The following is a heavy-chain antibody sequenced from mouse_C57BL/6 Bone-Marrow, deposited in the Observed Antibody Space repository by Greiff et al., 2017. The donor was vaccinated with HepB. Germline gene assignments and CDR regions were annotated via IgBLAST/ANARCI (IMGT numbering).Heavy chain of an antibody. J-gene: IGHJ3*01. Sequence: VKLQESGAELARPGASVKLSCKASGYTFTSYGISWVKQRTGQGLEWIGEIYPRSGNTYYNEKFKGKATLTADKSSSTAYMELRSLTSEDSAVYFCARCGYGPFAYWGQGTLVTVSA. CDR3: ARCGYGPFAY. V-gene: IGHV1-81*01. CDR2: IYPRSGNT. D-gene: IGHD1-2*01. CDR1: GYTFTSYG.